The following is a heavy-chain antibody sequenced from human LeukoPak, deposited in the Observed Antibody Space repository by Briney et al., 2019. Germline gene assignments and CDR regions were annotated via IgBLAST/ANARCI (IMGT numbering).Heavy chain of an antibody. V-gene: IGHV4-59*01. J-gene: IGHJ4*02. CDR2: IHNSDST. CDR1: GGSISSYY. CDR3: ARVKNRANDY. Sequence: PSETLSLTCTVSGGSISSYYWSWIRLPPGKGPEWIGYIHNSDSTRYNPSLKSRVTISVDTSKNQFSLRLSSVTAADTAVYYCARVKNRANDYWGQGTLVTVSS. D-gene: IGHD1-14*01.